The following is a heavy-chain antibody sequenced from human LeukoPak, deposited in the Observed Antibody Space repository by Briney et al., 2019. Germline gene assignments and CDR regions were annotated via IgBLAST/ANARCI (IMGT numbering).Heavy chain of an antibody. D-gene: IGHD6-19*01. J-gene: IGHJ4*02. CDR2: ISAYNGNT. CDR3: AGVQWLGRPHEYYFDY. CDR1: GYTFTGYW. V-gene: IGHV1-18*04. Sequence: ASVKVSCKASGYTFTGYWMHWVRQAPGQGLEWMGWISAYNGNTNYTQKLQGRVTMTTDTSTSTAYMELRSVRSDDTAVYYCAGVQWLGRPHEYYFDYWGQGALVTVSS.